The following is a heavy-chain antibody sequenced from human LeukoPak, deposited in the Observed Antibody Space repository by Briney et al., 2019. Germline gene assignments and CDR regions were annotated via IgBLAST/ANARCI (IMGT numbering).Heavy chain of an antibody. CDR2: IYYSGST. V-gene: IGHV4-59*01. J-gene: IGHJ4*02. CDR1: GGSISSYY. Sequence: SETLSLTCTVSGGSISSYYWSWIRQPPGKGLEWIGYIYYSGSTNYNPSLKSRVTISVDTSKNQFSLKLSSVTAADTAVYHCAREESSYYYDSSGNGFDYWGQGTLVTVSS. D-gene: IGHD3-22*01. CDR3: AREESSYYYDSSGNGFDY.